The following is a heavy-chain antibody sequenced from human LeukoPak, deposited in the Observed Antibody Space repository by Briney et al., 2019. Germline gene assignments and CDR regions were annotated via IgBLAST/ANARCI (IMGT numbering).Heavy chain of an antibody. CDR1: GFTFSSYA. CDR3: AKRGDSSGYYFLYYFDY. Sequence: GGSLRLSCAASGFTFSSYAMSWVRQAPGKGLEWVSATSGSGGSTYYADSVKGRFTISRDNSKNTLYLQMNSLRAEDTAVYYCAKRGDSSGYYFLYYFDYWGQGTLVTISS. D-gene: IGHD3-22*01. V-gene: IGHV3-23*01. J-gene: IGHJ4*02. CDR2: TSGSGGST.